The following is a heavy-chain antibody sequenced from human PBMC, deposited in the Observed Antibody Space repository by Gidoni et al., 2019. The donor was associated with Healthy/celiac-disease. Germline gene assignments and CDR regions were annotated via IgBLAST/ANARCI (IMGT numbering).Heavy chain of an antibody. J-gene: IGHJ6*02. CDR3: ARDYYGSGSYTPYYYYGMDV. Sequence: QVQLVQSGAEVKKPGSSVKVSCKASGGTFSSYAISWVRQAPGQGLEWMGGIIPIFGTANYAQKFQGRVTITADESTSTAYMELSSLRSEDTAVYYCARDYYGSGSYTPYYYYGMDVWGQGTTVTVSS. CDR2: IIPIFGTA. CDR1: GGTFSSYA. V-gene: IGHV1-69*01. D-gene: IGHD3-10*01.